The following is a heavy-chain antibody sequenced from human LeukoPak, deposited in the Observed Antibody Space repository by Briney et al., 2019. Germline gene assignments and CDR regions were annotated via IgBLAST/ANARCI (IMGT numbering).Heavy chain of an antibody. J-gene: IGHJ4*02. D-gene: IGHD6-19*01. CDR1: GFTFSNAW. V-gene: IGHV3-15*01. Sequence: GGSLRLSCAASGFTFSNAWMSWVRQAPGKGLEWVGRIKSKTDGGTTDCAAPVKGRFTISRDDSKNTLYLQMNSLKTEDTAVYYCTTVTSQWLVYYFDYWGQGTLVTVSS. CDR3: TTVTSQWLVYYFDY. CDR2: IKSKTDGGTT.